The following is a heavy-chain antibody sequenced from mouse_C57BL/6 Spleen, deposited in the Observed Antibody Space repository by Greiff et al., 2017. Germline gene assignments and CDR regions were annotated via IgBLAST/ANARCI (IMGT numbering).Heavy chain of an antibody. J-gene: IGHJ4*01. CDR1: GFSLTSYG. V-gene: IGHV2-5*01. D-gene: IGHD4-1*01. CDR3: AKTKANWDVDYAMDY. CDR2: IWRGGST. Sequence: VQGVESGPGLVQPSQSLSITCTVSGFSLTSYGVHWVRQSPGKGLEWLGVIWRGGSTDYNAAFMSRLSITKDNSKSQVFFKMNSLQADDTAIYYCAKTKANWDVDYAMDYWGQGTSVTVSS.